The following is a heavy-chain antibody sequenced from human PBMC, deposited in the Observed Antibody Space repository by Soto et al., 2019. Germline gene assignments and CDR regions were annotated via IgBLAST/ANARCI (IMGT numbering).Heavy chain of an antibody. CDR2: IIPIFGTA. Sequence: ASVKVSCKASGGTFSSYAISWVRQAPGQGLEWMGGIIPIFGTANYAQKFQGRVTITADESTSTAYMELSSLRSEDTAVYYCARAPPLLCFGELWMNYYSSGVDPGGQGNRLTVPS. J-gene: IGHJ6*02. V-gene: IGHV1-69*13. CDR3: ARAPPLLCFGELWMNYYSSGVDP. CDR1: GGTFSSYA. D-gene: IGHD3-10*01.